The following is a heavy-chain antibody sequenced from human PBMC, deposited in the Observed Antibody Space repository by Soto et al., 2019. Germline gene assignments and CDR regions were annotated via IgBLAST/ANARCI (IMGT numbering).Heavy chain of an antibody. D-gene: IGHD2-15*01. V-gene: IGHV3-30*18. Sequence: GGSLRLSCAASGFTFSSYGMHWVRQAPGKGLEWVAVISYDGSNKYYADSVKGRFTISRDNSKNTLYLQMNSLRAEDTAVYYCAKDQRVAHFDYWGQGTLVTVSS. CDR1: GFTFSSYG. CDR2: ISYDGSNK. CDR3: AKDQRVAHFDY. J-gene: IGHJ4*02.